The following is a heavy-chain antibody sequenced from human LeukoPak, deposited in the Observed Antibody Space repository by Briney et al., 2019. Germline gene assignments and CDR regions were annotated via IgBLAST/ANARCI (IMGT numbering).Heavy chain of an antibody. CDR1: GFTFSDFT. CDR3: AKEPERDSYNWFDP. D-gene: IGHD1-14*01. Sequence: GGSLRLSCAGSGFTFSDFTMNWVRQAPGKALEWVSCISSSSSSYIYYADSVRGRFTISRDNAKNSVYLQMNSLRAEDTAVYYCAKEPERDSYNWFDPWGQGTLVTVSS. V-gene: IGHV3-21*04. CDR2: ISSSSSSYI. J-gene: IGHJ5*02.